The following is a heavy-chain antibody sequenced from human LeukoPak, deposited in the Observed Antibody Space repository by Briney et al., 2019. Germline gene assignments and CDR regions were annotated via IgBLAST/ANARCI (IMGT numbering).Heavy chain of an antibody. CDR2: IYSGGST. J-gene: IGHJ6*03. CDR1: GFTVSSDS. D-gene: IGHD3-22*01. Sequence: PGGSLRLSCTVSGFTVSSDSMSWVRQAPGKGLEWVSFIYSGGSTHYSDSVKGRFTISRDNSKNTLYLQMNSLRAEDTAVYYCVSSGYNYYYYYMDVWGKGTTVTISS. CDR3: VSSGYNYYYYYMDV. V-gene: IGHV3-53*01.